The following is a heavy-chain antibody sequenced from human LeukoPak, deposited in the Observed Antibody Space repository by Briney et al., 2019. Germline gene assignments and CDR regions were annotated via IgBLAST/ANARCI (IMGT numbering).Heavy chain of an antibody. Sequence: GGSLRLSCAASGFTLEDYGVSWLRHAPGKGLVWVSCLYWSGSSTVDAESATDRFTISRDNAKSSLYLQMNSLRAEDTALYYCARDPQRHRSLDLAAAHFDYWGQGTLVTVSS. CDR2: LYWSGSST. J-gene: IGHJ4*02. CDR3: ARDPQRHRSLDLAAAHFDY. CDR1: GFTLEDYG. V-gene: IGHV3-20*04.